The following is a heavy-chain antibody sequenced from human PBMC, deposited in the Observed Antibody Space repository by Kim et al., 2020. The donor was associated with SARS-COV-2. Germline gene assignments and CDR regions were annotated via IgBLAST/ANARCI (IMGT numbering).Heavy chain of an antibody. D-gene: IGHD6-13*01. CDR2: ISYDGSNK. V-gene: IGHV3-30-3*01. CDR3: ARDRSSSISSSWYWGAYYFDY. CDR1: GFTFSSYA. J-gene: IGHJ4*02. Sequence: GGSLRLSCAASGFTFSSYAMHWVRQAPGKGLEWVAVISYDGSNKYYADSVKGRFTISRDNSKNTLYLQMNSLRAEDTAVYYCARDRSSSISSSWYWGAYYFDYWGQGTLVTVSS.